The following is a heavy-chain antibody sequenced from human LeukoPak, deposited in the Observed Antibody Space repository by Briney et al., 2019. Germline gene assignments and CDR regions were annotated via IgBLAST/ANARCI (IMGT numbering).Heavy chain of an antibody. CDR1: GYIFTSYP. Sequence: GASVKVSCKTSGYIFTSYPIHWVRQAPGQRLEWMGWINTGNGNTKYSQRFEGRVTVTTDTSAAAAYMELSSLRSEDMAVYYCARGPHYCSSTSCYVPYGFGYYYYGMDVWGQGTTVTVSS. CDR2: INTGNGNT. D-gene: IGHD2-2*01. CDR3: ARGPHYCSSTSCYVPYGFGYYYYGMDV. V-gene: IGHV1-3*03. J-gene: IGHJ6*02.